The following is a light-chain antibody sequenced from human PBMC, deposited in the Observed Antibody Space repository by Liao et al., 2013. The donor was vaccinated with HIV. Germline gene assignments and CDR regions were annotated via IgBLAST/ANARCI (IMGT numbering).Light chain of an antibody. CDR1: NIGSKS. V-gene: IGLV3-21*01. Sequence: SYELTQPPSVSVAPGKTARITCGGDNIGSKSVHWYQQRPGQAPVLVIYYDRDRPSGIPERFSGFHSGTAATLTISRVEAGDEADYYCQVWDSTSVQVLFGGGTKLTVL. J-gene: IGLJ2*01. CDR3: QVWDSTSVQVL. CDR2: YDR.